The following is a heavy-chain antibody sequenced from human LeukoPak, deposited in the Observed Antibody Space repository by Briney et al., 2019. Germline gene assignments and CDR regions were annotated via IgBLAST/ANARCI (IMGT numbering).Heavy chain of an antibody. J-gene: IGHJ3*02. V-gene: IGHV3-11*01. CDR1: GFTFSDYY. CDR3: AREVVYDSSGYYSGDAFDI. D-gene: IGHD3-22*01. Sequence: PGGSLRLSCAASGFTFSDYYMSWIRQAPGKGLEWVSYISSSGSTIYYADSVKGRFTISRDNAKNLLYLQMNSLRAEDTAVYYCAREVVYDSSGYYSGDAFDIWGQGTMVTVSS. CDR2: ISSSGSTI.